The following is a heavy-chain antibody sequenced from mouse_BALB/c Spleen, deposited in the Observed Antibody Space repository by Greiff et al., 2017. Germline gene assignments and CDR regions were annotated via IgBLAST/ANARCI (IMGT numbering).Heavy chain of an antibody. CDR1: GYTFSSYW. CDR2: ILPGSGST. Sequence: VQLVESGAELMKPGASVKISCKATGYTFSSYWIEWVKQRPGHGLEWIGEILPGSGSTNYNEKFKGKATFTADTSSNTAYMQLSSLTSEDSAVYYCARGGDYYGSRYYFDYWGQGTTLTVSS. CDR3: ARGGDYYGSRYYFDY. V-gene: IGHV1-9*01. J-gene: IGHJ2*01. D-gene: IGHD1-1*01.